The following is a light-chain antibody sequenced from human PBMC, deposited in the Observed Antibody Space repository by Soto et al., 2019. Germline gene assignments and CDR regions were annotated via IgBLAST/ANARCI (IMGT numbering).Light chain of an antibody. V-gene: IGKV1-17*03. J-gene: IGKJ5*01. CDR1: QGIDKN. CDR3: QQTDNFPLT. Sequence: DIQMTQSPSAMSASVGDRVTLTCRASQGIDKNLAWFQQKPGKVPKRLIYTTSSLQSGVPSRFSGSGFGTEFTLTISSLQLEDFATYYCQQTDNFPLTFGQGTRLEI. CDR2: TTS.